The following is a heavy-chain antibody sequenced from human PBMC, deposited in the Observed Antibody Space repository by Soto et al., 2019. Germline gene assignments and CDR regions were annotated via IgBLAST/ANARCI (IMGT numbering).Heavy chain of an antibody. V-gene: IGHV4-34*01. CDR2: INHSGST. D-gene: IGHD2-2*01. Sequence: SETLSLTCAVYGGSFSGYYWSWIRQPPGKGREWIGEINHSGSTNYNTSLKSRVTISVDTSKNQFFLKRSSVTAADTAVYYCGRGDILVVPAALGYYYYYMDVSGQGTTVTVSS. J-gene: IGHJ6*02. CDR1: GGSFSGYY. CDR3: GRGDILVVPAALGYYYYYMDV.